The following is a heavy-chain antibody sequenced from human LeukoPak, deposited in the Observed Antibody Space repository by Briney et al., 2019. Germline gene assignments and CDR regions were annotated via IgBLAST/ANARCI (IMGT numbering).Heavy chain of an antibody. CDR3: AANMVRGVFDY. Sequence: GSLRLSCAASGFTFSDYYMSWIRQAPGKGLEWVSYISSSGSTIYYADSVKGRFTISRDNAKNSLYLQMNSLRAEDTAVYYCAANMVRGVFDYWGQGTLVTVSS. CDR1: GFTFSDYY. J-gene: IGHJ4*02. D-gene: IGHD3-10*01. CDR2: ISSSGSTI. V-gene: IGHV3-11*04.